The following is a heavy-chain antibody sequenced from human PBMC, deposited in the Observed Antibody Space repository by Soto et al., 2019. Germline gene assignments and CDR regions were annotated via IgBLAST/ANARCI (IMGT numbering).Heavy chain of an antibody. V-gene: IGHV3-48*01. CDR1: GFTFSSFS. CDR2: ISSSSGTI. Sequence: AQLVQSGGDLVQPGGSLRLSCAASGFTFSSFSMNWVRQAPGKGLEWFSYISSSSGTIFYADSVKGRFTISRDNAKGSLYLQMSSLRAEDTAVYYCATSYGDSNFDYWGQGTLVTVSS. CDR3: ATSYGDSNFDY. J-gene: IGHJ4*02. D-gene: IGHD4-17*01.